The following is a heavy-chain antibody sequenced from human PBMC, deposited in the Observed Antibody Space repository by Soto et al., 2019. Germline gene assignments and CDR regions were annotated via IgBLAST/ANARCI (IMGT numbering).Heavy chain of an antibody. V-gene: IGHV4-39*01. J-gene: IGHJ5*02. Sequence: QLQLQESGPGLVKPSETLSLTCTVSGGSISSSSYYWGWIRQPPGKGLEWIGSIYYSGSTYYNPSLKSRVTISVDTSKNQFSLKLSYVTAADTAVYYCARMARNYDFWSGLFDPWGQGTLVTVSS. CDR1: GGSISSSSYY. D-gene: IGHD3-3*01. CDR2: IYYSGST. CDR3: ARMARNYDFWSGLFDP.